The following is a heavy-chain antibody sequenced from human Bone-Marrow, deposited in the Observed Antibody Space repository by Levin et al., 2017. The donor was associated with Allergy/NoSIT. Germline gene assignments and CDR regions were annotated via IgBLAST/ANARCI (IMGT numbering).Heavy chain of an antibody. V-gene: IGHV3-48*02. CDR2: ISAGSSTI. CDR1: GFAFSTYS. CDR3: ARWYDGLLTGYYFDQ. J-gene: IGHJ4*02. D-gene: IGHD3-9*01. Sequence: GESLKISCAASGFAFSTYSMNWVRQAPGKGLEWLAYISAGSSTIYYADSVKGRFTISRDDAENSLSLPMNSLRDEDTAVYYCARWYDGLLTGYYFDQWGQGTLVAVSS.